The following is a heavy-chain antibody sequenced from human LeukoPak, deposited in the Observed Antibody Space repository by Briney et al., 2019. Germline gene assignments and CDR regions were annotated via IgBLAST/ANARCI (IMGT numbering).Heavy chain of an antibody. Sequence: SETLSLTCTVSRGSISSSSYYWGWIRQPPGRGLEWIGSIYYSGSTYYNPSLKSRVTISVDTSKNQFSLKLSSVTAPDTAVYYCASHLGTDDAFDIWGQGTMVTVSS. D-gene: IGHD7-27*01. J-gene: IGHJ3*02. CDR1: RGSISSSSYY. V-gene: IGHV4-39*01. CDR2: IYYSGST. CDR3: ASHLGTDDAFDI.